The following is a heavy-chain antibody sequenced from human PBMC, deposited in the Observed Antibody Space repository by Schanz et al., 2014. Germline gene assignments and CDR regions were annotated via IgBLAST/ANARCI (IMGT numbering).Heavy chain of an antibody. CDR2: IRYGASNE. CDR3: AKALKPYIASRNGLDV. Sequence: QAQLVESGGGVVQPGGSLRLSCAASRFAFSNCGMHWVRQAPGKGLEWVAFIRYGASNEYYADSVKGRFTISRDNSKNTLYLQMNSLRPDDTAVYYCAKALKPYIASRNGLDVWGHGTTVTVSS. J-gene: IGHJ6*02. V-gene: IGHV3-30*02. D-gene: IGHD3-16*01. CDR1: RFAFSNCG.